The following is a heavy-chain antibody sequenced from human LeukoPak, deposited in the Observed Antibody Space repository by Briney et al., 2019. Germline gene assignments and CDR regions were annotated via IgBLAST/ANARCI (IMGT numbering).Heavy chain of an antibody. V-gene: IGHV4-59*01. CDR3: ARSGIVGAGGYFDY. Sequence: PSETLPLTCTISGGSISYYYWSWIRQSPGKGLEWIGYIYYSGSTIYNPSLKSRVTISLDTSKNQFSLKLSSVTAADTAVYYCARSGIVGAGGYFDYWGQGTLVTVSS. CDR2: IYYSGST. CDR1: GGSISYYY. J-gene: IGHJ4*02. D-gene: IGHD1-26*01.